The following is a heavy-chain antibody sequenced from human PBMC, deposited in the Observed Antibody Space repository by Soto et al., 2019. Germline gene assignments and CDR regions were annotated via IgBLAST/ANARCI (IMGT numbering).Heavy chain of an antibody. V-gene: IGHV1-8*01. Sequence: QVQLVQSGAEVKKPGASVKVSCKASGYTFTSYDINWVRQATGQGLEWMGWMNPNSGNTGYAQKFQGRVTMTRNTSIRPAYMELSSLRAEDTAVYYCARGNTGSSSWYWNGYYGMDVWGQGTTVTVSS. D-gene: IGHD6-13*01. J-gene: IGHJ6*02. CDR2: MNPNSGNT. CDR1: GYTFTSYD. CDR3: ARGNTGSSSWYWNGYYGMDV.